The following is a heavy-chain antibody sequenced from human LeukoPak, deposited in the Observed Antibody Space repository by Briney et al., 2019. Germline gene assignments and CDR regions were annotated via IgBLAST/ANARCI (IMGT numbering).Heavy chain of an antibody. Sequence: PSETLSLTCAVYGGSFNNYYWSWIRQPPGKGLEWIGYISSGGSTNYNPSLKSRVTISIDTSKNQFSLKLTSATAADTAVYYCARGDDYKSTLFDYWGQGTLVTVSS. V-gene: IGHV4-59*01. CDR3: ARGDDYKSTLFDY. CDR2: ISSGGST. D-gene: IGHD5-12*01. J-gene: IGHJ4*02. CDR1: GGSFNNYY.